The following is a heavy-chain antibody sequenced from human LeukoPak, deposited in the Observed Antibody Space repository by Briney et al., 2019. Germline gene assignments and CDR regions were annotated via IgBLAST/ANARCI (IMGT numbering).Heavy chain of an antibody. Sequence: GGSLRPSCAASGLTFSSYWMSWVRQAPGKGLEWVANIKQDGSEKYYVDSVKGRFTISRDNAKNSLYLQMNSLRAEDTAVYYCARVAVAGRSFDYWGQGTLVTVSS. V-gene: IGHV3-7*01. CDR3: ARVAVAGRSFDY. J-gene: IGHJ4*02. D-gene: IGHD6-19*01. CDR2: IKQDGSEK. CDR1: GLTFSSYW.